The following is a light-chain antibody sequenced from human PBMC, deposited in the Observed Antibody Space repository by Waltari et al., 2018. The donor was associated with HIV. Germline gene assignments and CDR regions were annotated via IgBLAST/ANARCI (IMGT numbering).Light chain of an antibody. CDR2: DVT. CDR3: CSYAGTWV. V-gene: IGLV2-11*01. Sequence: QSALTQPHSVSGSPGQSVTISCTGTSSDIGDYNYVSWYQRHPGRAPKLMINDVTKRPSGVPDRCSGSKSCYSASLTISVLQAEDEAEYFCCSYAGTWVFGGGTKLTVL. CDR1: SSDIGDYNY. J-gene: IGLJ3*02.